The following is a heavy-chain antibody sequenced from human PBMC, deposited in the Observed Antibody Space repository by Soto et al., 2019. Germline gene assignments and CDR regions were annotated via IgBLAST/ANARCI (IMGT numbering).Heavy chain of an antibody. CDR1: GFSFSSYA. CDR3: SREMYRSDYYVKWVGP. J-gene: IGHJ4*02. D-gene: IGHD6-19*01. CDR2: ISHDGINK. Sequence: QVRLVESGGGVVQPGRSLRLSCTASGFSFSSYAMYWFRQPPGKGLEWVAVISHDGINKHYADSVKGRGTVTRDNSNHPLELQLNSLRGENTAMYCCSREMYRSDYYVKWVGPWGQGTLVTVSS. V-gene: IGHV3-30-3*01.